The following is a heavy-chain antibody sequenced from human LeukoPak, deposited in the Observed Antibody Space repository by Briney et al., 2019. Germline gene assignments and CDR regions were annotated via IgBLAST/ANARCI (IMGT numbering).Heavy chain of an antibody. CDR1: GGSIGSYY. CDR3: ARDRSGMEFDY. J-gene: IGHJ4*02. Sequence: SETLSLTCTVSGGSIGSYYWSWIRQPPGKGLEWIGYIYYGGSTNYNPSLKSRVTISVDTSKNQFSLKLSSVTAADTAVYYCARDRSGMEFDYWGQGTLVTVSS. D-gene: IGHD3-22*01. CDR2: IYYGGST. V-gene: IGHV4-59*01.